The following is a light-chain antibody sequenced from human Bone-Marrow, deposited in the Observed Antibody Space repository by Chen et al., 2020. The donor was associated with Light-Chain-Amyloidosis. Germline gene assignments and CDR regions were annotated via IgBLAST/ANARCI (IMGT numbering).Light chain of an antibody. Sequence: QSALTQPASVSGSPGQSLTISCTGRRGDIGTYDFVSWYQQFPGKAPKLMIYESIQRPSGVSDRFSGSKSRYTASLTITGLQAEDEADYYCGTYAGRSSVVFDGGTQLTVL. CDR3: GTYAGRSSVV. CDR2: ESI. V-gene: IGLV2-23*01. CDR1: RGDIGTYDF. J-gene: IGLJ3*02.